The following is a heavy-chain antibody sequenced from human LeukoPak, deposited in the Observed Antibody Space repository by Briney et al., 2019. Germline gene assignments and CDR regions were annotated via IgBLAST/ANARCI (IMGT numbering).Heavy chain of an antibody. V-gene: IGHV1-18*01. J-gene: IGHJ2*01. D-gene: IGHD6-19*01. CDR1: GYTFTHHG. CDR2: ISGYNGGT. CDR3: ARDPSNTSGRYQYFDL. Sequence: ASVRVSCKASGYTFTHHGITWVRQAPGQGLEWMGWISGYNGGTMYAQKVQGRVTMTTDRSTTTAYMELRSLTSDDTALYYCARDPSNTSGRYQYFDLWGRGTLVTVSS.